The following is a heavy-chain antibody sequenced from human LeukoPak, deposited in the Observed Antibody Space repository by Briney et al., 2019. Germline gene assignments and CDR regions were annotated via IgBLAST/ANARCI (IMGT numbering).Heavy chain of an antibody. Sequence: SETLSLTCAVSGDSFVTYYWSWIRQPAGKGLQWIGRISPTGSTNYNPSLDRRVTISLDKAKTQFSLKLTSVAAADTAVYYCARGRTEATAGNYQFDPWGQGILVTVSS. D-gene: IGHD1-26*01. CDR2: ISPTGST. CDR1: GDSFVTYY. V-gene: IGHV4-4*07. J-gene: IGHJ5*02. CDR3: ARGRTEATAGNYQFDP.